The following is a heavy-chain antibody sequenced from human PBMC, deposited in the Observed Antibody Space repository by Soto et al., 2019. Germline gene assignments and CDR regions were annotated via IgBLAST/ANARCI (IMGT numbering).Heavy chain of an antibody. CDR1: GFTFDDYT. Sequence: GGSLRLSCAASGFTFDDYTMHWVRQAPGKGLEWVSLISWDGGSTYYADSVKGRFTISRDNSKNSLYLQMNSLRTEDTALYYCAKEAARLDYYYMDVWGKGTTVTVSS. J-gene: IGHJ6*03. CDR3: AKEAARLDYYYMDV. CDR2: ISWDGGST. D-gene: IGHD6-6*01. V-gene: IGHV3-43*01.